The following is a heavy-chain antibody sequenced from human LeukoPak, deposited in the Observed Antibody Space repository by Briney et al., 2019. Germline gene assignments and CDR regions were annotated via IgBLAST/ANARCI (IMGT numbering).Heavy chain of an antibody. CDR2: IYYSGST. D-gene: IGHD3-22*01. CDR3: ARASYSYDINGWVPFDY. Sequence: PSETLSLTCTVSDGSISSSSYYWGWIRQPPGKGLEWIGSIYYSGSTYYNPSLKSRVTISVDTSKNQFSLKLSSVTAADTAVYYCARASYSYDINGWVPFDYWGQGTLVTVSS. CDR1: DGSISSSSYY. J-gene: IGHJ4*02. V-gene: IGHV4-39*07.